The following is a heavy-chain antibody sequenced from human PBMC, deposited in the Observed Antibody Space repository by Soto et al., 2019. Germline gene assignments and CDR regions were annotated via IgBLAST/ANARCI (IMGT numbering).Heavy chain of an antibody. CDR1: GGTFSGHA. Sequence: QVQLVQSGAEVKKPGSSVKVSCEASGGTFSGHAISWVRQAPGQGPEWMGGLIPLFGTTQHAQNFQDSLTITEDKSTSTAYMELSSLRFEDTAIYYCARGPKWGYRFDSWGQGTLVTVSS. D-gene: IGHD7-27*01. CDR3: ARGPKWGYRFDS. J-gene: IGHJ4*02. CDR2: LIPLFGTT. V-gene: IGHV1-69*06.